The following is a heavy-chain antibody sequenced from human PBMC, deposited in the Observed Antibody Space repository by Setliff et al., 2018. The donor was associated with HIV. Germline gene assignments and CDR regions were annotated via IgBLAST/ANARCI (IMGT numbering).Heavy chain of an antibody. D-gene: IGHD2-21*02. CDR2: IYTSGST. Sequence: ETLSLTCTVSGGSMSTYYWSWIRQPPGKGLEWIGYIYTSGSTNYNPPLRSRVTISVDTSKNHFSLRLSSVTAADTAVYYCARGEFYCGTDCYWSSFDYWGQGILVTVSS. CDR1: GGSMSTYY. V-gene: IGHV4-4*08. CDR3: ARGEFYCGTDCYWSSFDY. J-gene: IGHJ4*02.